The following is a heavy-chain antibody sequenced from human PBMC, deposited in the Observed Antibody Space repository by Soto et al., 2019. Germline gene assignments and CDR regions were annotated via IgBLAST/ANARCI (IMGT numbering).Heavy chain of an antibody. CDR1: GFTFSNYG. J-gene: IGHJ4*01. CDR3: SKDGRLTRGVIFDY. V-gene: IGHV3-30*18. CDR2: ISDDGTKK. D-gene: IGHD3-10*01. Sequence: QVQLVESGGGVVQPGRSLRLSCAASGFTFSNYGMHWVRQAPGKGLEWVAVISDDGTKKYFADSMKGRFTISRDNSKNTLFLQMNSLRAEDTAVYYCSKDGRLTRGVIFDYCGHGSLVTVSS.